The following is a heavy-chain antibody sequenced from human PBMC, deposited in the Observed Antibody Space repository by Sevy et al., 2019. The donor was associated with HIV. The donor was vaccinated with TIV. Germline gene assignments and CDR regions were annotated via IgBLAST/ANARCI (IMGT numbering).Heavy chain of an antibody. J-gene: IGHJ4*02. CDR3: AKDIAVAGPLLYDFDY. V-gene: IGHV3-9*01. CDR2: ISWNSRSI. D-gene: IGHD6-19*01. CDR1: GFNFDDYG. Sequence: GGSLRLSCTASGFNFDDYGMHWVRQAPGKGLEWVSGISWNSRSIGYADSVKGRFTISRDGAQNSLYLQMSSLRPEDTAFYYCAKDIAVAGPLLYDFDYWGQGTLVTVSS.